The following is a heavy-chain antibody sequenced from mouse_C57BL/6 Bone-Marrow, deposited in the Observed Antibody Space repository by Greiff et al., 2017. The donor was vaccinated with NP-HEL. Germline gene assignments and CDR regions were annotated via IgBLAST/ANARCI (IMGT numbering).Heavy chain of an antibody. D-gene: IGHD3-3*01. V-gene: IGHV1-63*01. Sequence: QVQLQQSGAELVRPGTSVKMSCKASGYTFTNYWIGWAKQRPGHGLEWIGDIYPGGGYTNYNQTFKGKAPLTADNSSSTAYMQFSSLTSEYSAICYCARTRVRYFDVWGTGTTVTVAS. CDR1: GYTFTNYW. CDR3: ARTRVRYFDV. CDR2: IYPGGGYT. J-gene: IGHJ1*03.